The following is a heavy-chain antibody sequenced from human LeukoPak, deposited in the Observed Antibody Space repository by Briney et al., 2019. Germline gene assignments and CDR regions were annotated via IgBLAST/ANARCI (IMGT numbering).Heavy chain of an antibody. Sequence: ASVKVSCKASGYTFTGYYMHWVRQAPGQGLEWMGWINPNSGGTNYAQKFQGRVTITRNTSISTAYMELSSLRSEDTAVYYCARTGLVSGWPHAYYYYYYMDVWGKGTTVTVSS. J-gene: IGHJ6*03. CDR1: GYTFTGYY. CDR2: INPNSGGT. V-gene: IGHV1-2*02. D-gene: IGHD6-19*01. CDR3: ARTGLVSGWPHAYYYYYYMDV.